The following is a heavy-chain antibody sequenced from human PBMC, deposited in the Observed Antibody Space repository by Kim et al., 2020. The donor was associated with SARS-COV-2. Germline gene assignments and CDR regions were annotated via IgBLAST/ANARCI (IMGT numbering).Heavy chain of an antibody. CDR1: GGSISSYY. D-gene: IGHD2-2*01. CDR3: ARDRVPAGTYYYYYGMDV. Sequence: SETLSLTCTVSGGSISSYYWSWIRQPPGKGLEWIGYIYYSGSTNYNPSLKSRVTISVDTSKNQFSLKLSSVTAADTAVYYCARDRVPAGTYYYYYGMDVWGQGTTVTVSS. J-gene: IGHJ6*02. V-gene: IGHV4-59*01. CDR2: IYYSGST.